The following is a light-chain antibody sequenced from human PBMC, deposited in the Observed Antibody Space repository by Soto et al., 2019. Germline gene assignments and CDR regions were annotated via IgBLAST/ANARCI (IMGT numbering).Light chain of an antibody. CDR3: SSYTSSTTLYA. J-gene: IGLJ1*01. CDR2: DVS. V-gene: IGLV2-14*03. Sequence: QSALTQPASVSGSPGQSIAISCTGTSSDVGAYNYVSWYQQHPGKAPKLMIYDVSHRPSGVSDRFSGSKSANTASLTISGLQAEDEADYYCSSYTSSTTLYAFGTGTKLPS. CDR1: SSDVGAYNY.